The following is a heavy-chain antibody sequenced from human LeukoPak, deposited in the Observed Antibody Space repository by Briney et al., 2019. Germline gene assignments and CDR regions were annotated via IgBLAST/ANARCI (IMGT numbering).Heavy chain of an antibody. Sequence: PGGSLRLSCAASGFTFSSYGMHRVRQAPGKGLEWVAVIWYDGSNKYYADSVKGRFTISRDNSKNTLYLQMNSLRAEDTAVYYCAGYSGYDLADYFDYWGQGTLVIVSS. CDR2: IWYDGSNK. D-gene: IGHD5-12*01. V-gene: IGHV3-33*01. J-gene: IGHJ4*02. CDR1: GFTFSSYG. CDR3: AGYSGYDLADYFDY.